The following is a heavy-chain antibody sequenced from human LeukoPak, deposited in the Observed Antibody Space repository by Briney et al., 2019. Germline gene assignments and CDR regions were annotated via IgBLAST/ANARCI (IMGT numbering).Heavy chain of an antibody. CDR2: ISSSSITI. Sequence: EGSLRLSCAASGFTFSSYSLNWVRRAPGKGLEWVSFISSSSITIYYADSVKGRFTISRDNAEESLYLQMNSLRAEDTAVYYCARDRGGSYSAIDYWGQGTLVTVSS. CDR3: ARDRGGSYSAIDY. D-gene: IGHD2-15*01. J-gene: IGHJ4*02. V-gene: IGHV3-48*04. CDR1: GFTFSSYS.